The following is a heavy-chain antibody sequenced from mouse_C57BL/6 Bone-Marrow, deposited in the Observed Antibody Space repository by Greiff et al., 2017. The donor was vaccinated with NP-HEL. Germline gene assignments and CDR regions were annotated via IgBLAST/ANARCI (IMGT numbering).Heavy chain of an antibody. J-gene: IGHJ4*01. CDR3: ARLGAYYSNYGSYYYAMDY. CDR2: IDPNSGGT. D-gene: IGHD2-5*01. CDR1: GYTFTSYW. Sequence: VQLQQSGAELVKPGASVKLSCKASGYTFTSYWMHWVKQRPGRGLEWIGRIDPNSGGTKYNEKFKSKATLTVDKPSSTAYMQLSSLTSDDSAVYYCARLGAYYSNYGSYYYAMDYWGQGTSVTVSS. V-gene: IGHV1-72*01.